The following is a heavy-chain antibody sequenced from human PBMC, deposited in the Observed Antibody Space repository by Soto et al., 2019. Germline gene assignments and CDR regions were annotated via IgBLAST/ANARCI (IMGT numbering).Heavy chain of an antibody. Sequence: ASVKVSCKASGYTFTSYDINWVRQATGQGLEWMGWMNPNSGNTGYAQKFQGRVTMTRNTSISTAYMELSSLRSEDTAVYYCAREGWLIVAAPESNWFDPWGQGTLVTVSS. CDR3: AREGWLIVAAPESNWFDP. V-gene: IGHV1-8*01. CDR2: MNPNSGNT. D-gene: IGHD2-15*01. J-gene: IGHJ5*02. CDR1: GYTFTSYD.